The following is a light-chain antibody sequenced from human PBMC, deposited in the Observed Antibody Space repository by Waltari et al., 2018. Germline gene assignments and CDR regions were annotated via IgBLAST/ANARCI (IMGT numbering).Light chain of an antibody. V-gene: IGKV1-NL1*01. CDR3: QQYFTSPYT. Sequence: DIQMTQSPSSLSASVGDTVTITCRARQGILNSLALYQQKPGKAPKCLVSTASRLQSGFPSRFSCSGSGTLYTLTISSLQPEDFASYYCQQYFTSPYTFGQGTKLEIK. CDR2: TAS. CDR1: QGILNS. J-gene: IGKJ2*01.